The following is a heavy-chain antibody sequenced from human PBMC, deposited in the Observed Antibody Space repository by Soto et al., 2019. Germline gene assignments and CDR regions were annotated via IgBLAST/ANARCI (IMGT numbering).Heavy chain of an antibody. CDR1: GYSFTTYG. Sequence: GAEVRQPGASVKVSCKASGYSFTTYGMSWVRQAPGQGLEYMGWINGYGHGAKYVQRFPGRFSMTTNTSTNTVYMDLRSLTSDDTAVYYCVRDLNGDFYYWGQGTVVIVSP. J-gene: IGHJ4*02. V-gene: IGHV1-18*01. CDR3: VRDLNGDFYY. CDR2: INGYGHGA. D-gene: IGHD3-10*01.